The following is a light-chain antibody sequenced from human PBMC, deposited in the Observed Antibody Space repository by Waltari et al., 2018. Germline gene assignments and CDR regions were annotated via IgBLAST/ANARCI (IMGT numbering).Light chain of an antibody. J-gene: IGLJ3*02. V-gene: IGLV2-14*01. CDR2: DVS. CDR3: SSYTSTWV. CDR1: SSDFAVFNY. Sequence: QSALTQSASVSGSPGQSITISCTGTSSDFAVFNYVSWYQQHPGKAPQLMIYDVSKRPSGVANRFSGSKSGNTASLTISGLQAEDEADYDCSSYTSTWVFGGGTKLTIL.